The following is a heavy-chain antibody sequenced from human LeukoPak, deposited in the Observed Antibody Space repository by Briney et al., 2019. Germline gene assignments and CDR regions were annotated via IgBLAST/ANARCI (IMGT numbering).Heavy chain of an antibody. CDR1: GGSISSYY. V-gene: IGHV4-59*01. CDR2: IYYSGST. J-gene: IGHJ4*02. D-gene: IGHD6-19*01. Sequence: KSSETLSLTCTVSGGSISSYYWSWIRQPPGKGLEWIGYIYYSGSTNYNPSLKSRVTISVDTSKNQFSLKLSSVTAADTAVYCCAREYSSGPNIFDYWGQGTLVTVSS. CDR3: AREYSSGPNIFDY.